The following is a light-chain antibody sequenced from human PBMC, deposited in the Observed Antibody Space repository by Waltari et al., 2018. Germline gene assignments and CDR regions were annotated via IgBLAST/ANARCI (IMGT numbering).Light chain of an antibody. Sequence: QSALTQPRSVSGSPGQSVTISCSGTGSDVGDSNYVSWYQQHPGEAPKLVIYDLTKRPSGVRSGVSGSKSGNSASLTVSGLQSEDEADYYCCSYAGTWVFGGGTKLTVL. CDR3: CSYAGTWV. CDR1: GSDVGDSNY. CDR2: DLT. V-gene: IGLV2-11*01. J-gene: IGLJ3*02.